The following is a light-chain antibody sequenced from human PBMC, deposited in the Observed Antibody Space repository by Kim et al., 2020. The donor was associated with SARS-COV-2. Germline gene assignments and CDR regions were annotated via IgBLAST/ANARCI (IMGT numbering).Light chain of an antibody. CDR3: QQFESLPLT. Sequence: ASVGDRVTLTCRASQDISFYLNWYQQRPGKAPKLLIVDASKLEPGVPSRFSGSGSGTDFNLIINSLQPEDFATYFCQQFESLPLTFGGGTKVDIK. CDR2: DAS. J-gene: IGKJ4*01. CDR1: QDISFY. V-gene: IGKV1-33*01.